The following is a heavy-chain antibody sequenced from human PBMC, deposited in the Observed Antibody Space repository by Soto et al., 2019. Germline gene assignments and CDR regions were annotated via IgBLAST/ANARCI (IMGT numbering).Heavy chain of an antibody. V-gene: IGHV4-59*01. D-gene: IGHD2-2*01. Sequence: PSETLSLTCSVSGDSFGNYYWSWIRQPPGKGLEWIGYIYYSGSTKYNPSLKSRVTISLDTSKDQFSLKLSSVTAADTAVYYCAGGYCTSTSCFAFWGQGTLVTVSS. J-gene: IGHJ4*02. CDR1: GDSFGNYY. CDR3: AGGYCTSTSCFAF. CDR2: IYYSGST.